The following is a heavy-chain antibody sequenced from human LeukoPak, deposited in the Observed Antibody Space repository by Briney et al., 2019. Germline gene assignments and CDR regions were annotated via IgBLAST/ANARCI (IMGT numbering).Heavy chain of an antibody. J-gene: IGHJ4*02. Sequence: GGSLRLSCAASGFTFGTYSMSWVRQAPGKGLEWVSYISSRSSSRYYADSVKGRFTISRDNAENSLYLQMNSLRDEDTAVYYCARDNSWRDSSGYLGVYFDYWGQGTLVTVSS. CDR1: GFTFGTYS. V-gene: IGHV3-48*02. CDR3: ARDNSWRDSSGYLGVYFDY. D-gene: IGHD3-22*01. CDR2: ISSRSSSR.